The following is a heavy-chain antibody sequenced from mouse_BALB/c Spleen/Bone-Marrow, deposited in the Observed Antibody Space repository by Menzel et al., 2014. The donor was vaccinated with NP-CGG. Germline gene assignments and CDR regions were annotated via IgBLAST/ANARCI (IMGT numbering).Heavy chain of an antibody. CDR3: ARGGGSSYSYAMDY. D-gene: IGHD1-1*01. CDR1: GYSITSGY. Sequence: VQLQQSGPSLVKPSQTLSLTCSVTGYSITSGYWNWIRKFPGNKLEYMGYISYSGSTYYNPSLKSRISITRDTSKNQYYLQFNSVPTEDTATYYYARGGGSSYSYAMDYWGQGTSVTVSS. J-gene: IGHJ4*01. CDR2: ISYSGST. V-gene: IGHV3-8*02.